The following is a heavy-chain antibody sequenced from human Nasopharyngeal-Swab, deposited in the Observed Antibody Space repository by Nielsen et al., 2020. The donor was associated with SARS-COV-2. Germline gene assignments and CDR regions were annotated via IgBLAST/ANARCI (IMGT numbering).Heavy chain of an antibody. CDR3: ARRGISEFITMVRGVISYGMDV. CDR1: GYTFTSYD. J-gene: IGHJ6*02. Sequence: ASVKVSCKASGYTFTSYDINWVRQATGQGLEWMGWMNPNSGNTGYAQKFQGRVTMTRNTSISTAYMELSSLRSEDTAVYYCARRGISEFITMVRGVISYGMDVWGQGTTVTV. D-gene: IGHD3-10*01. V-gene: IGHV1-8*01. CDR2: MNPNSGNT.